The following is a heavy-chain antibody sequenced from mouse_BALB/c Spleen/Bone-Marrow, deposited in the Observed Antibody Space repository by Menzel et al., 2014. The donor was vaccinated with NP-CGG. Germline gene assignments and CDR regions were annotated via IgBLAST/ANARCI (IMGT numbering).Heavy chain of an antibody. CDR2: INPDSTTI. CDR3: ARLGYYGGFAY. J-gene: IGHJ3*01. V-gene: IGHV4-1*02. D-gene: IGHD2-3*01. CDR1: GFDFSRYW. Sequence: EEQLQDSGGGPGQPGGSLKPSCAASGFDFSRYWLGWVRQAPGKGLGWIGEINPDSTTINYTPSLKYKFIISRDNAKNTLFLQMSNVRSEDTALYYCARLGYYGGFAYWGQGTLVTVSA.